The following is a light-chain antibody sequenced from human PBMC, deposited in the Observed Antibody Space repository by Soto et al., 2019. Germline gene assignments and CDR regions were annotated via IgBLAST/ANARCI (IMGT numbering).Light chain of an antibody. CDR2: DAS. CDR3: QQRLNWPLT. J-gene: IGKJ4*01. V-gene: IGKV3-11*01. CDR1: QSVSNF. Sequence: EIVLTQSPATLSLSPGERATLSCRASQSVSNFFVWYQQKRGQAPRLLIYDASKRATGIPARFSGSGSGTDFTLTISSLAPEDFAVYYCQQRLNWPLTFGGGTTVEIK.